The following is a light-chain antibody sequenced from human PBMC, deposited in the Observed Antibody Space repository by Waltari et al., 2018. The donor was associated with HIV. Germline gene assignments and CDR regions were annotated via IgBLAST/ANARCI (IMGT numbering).Light chain of an antibody. CDR3: AAWDDSLNGPSWV. CDR1: SSNIGSNT. J-gene: IGLJ3*02. V-gene: IGLV1-44*01. CDR2: SNN. Sequence: QSVLTQPPSASGAPGQRVTISCSGSSSNIGSNTVHWYQQLPGTAPKLLIHSNNQRPSGVPDLFSGSRSGTSASLAISGLQSEDEADYYCAAWDDSLNGPSWVFGGGTKLTVL.